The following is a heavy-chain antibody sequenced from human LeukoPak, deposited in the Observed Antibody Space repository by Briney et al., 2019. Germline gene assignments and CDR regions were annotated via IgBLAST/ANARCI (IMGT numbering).Heavy chain of an antibody. CDR3: ARQYSGYDRRLDY. J-gene: IGHJ4*02. CDR2: ISSNGGST. D-gene: IGHD5-12*01. CDR1: GFTFSSYA. Sequence: PGGSLRLSCADSGFTFSSYAMHWVRQAPGKGLEYVSAISSNGGSTYYANSVKGRFTISRDNSKNTLYLQMGSLRAEDMAVYYCARQYSGYDRRLDYWGQGTLVTVSS. V-gene: IGHV3-64*01.